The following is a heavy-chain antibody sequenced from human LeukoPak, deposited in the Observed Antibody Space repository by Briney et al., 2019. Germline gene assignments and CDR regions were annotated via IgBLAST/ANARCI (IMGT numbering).Heavy chain of an antibody. D-gene: IGHD6-19*01. CDR2: ISSSSSTI. CDR1: GFTFSSYS. J-gene: IGHJ1*01. CDR3: ARGHKNIAVAGLPEYFQH. V-gene: IGHV3-48*04. Sequence: TGGSLRLSCAASGFTFSSYSMNWVRQAPGKGLEWVSYISSSSSTIYYADSVKGRFTISRDNAKNSLYLQMNSLRAEDTAVYYCARGHKNIAVAGLPEYFQHWGQGTLVTVSS.